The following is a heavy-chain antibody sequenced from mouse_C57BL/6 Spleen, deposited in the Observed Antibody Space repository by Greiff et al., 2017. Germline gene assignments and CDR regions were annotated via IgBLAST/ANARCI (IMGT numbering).Heavy chain of an antibody. CDR3: ARYRSYYGSSPFAY. Sequence: EVQLQQSGPELVKPGASVKISCKASGYTFTDYYMNWVKQSHGKSLEWIGDINPNNGGTSYNQKFKGKATLTVDKSSSNAYMELRSLTSEDSAVYYCARYRSYYGSSPFAYWGQGTLVTVSA. CDR2: INPNNGGT. J-gene: IGHJ3*01. CDR1: GYTFTDYY. V-gene: IGHV1-26*01. D-gene: IGHD1-1*01.